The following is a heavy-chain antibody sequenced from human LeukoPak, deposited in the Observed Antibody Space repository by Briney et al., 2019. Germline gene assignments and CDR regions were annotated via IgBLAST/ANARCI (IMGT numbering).Heavy chain of an antibody. Sequence: ASVKVSCKASGYTFTSYDINWVRQATGQGLEWMGWINPNGGGTNYARKFQGRVTMTRATSITTAYMELSRLTSDDTAVYYCARGLPGGFDPWGQGTLVTVSS. J-gene: IGHJ5*02. CDR1: GYTFTSYD. CDR2: INPNGGGT. D-gene: IGHD4-11*01. V-gene: IGHV1-2*02. CDR3: ARGLPGGFDP.